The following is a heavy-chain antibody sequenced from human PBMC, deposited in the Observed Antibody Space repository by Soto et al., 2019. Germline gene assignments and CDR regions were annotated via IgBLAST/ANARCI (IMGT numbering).Heavy chain of an antibody. D-gene: IGHD3-3*01. CDR1: GFTFSSYA. Sequence: RRLSCAASGFTFSSYAMSCVRQAPGKGLECVSTISGIGVTTYYADSVKDRLTISRDNYKNTLYLQMNSLRAEDTSVYYCAKVRRTTIFDGVSLFNXWGQGTLVTVSX. CDR3: AKVRRTTIFDGVSLFNX. V-gene: IGHV3-23*01. CDR2: ISGIGVTT. J-gene: IGHJ4*02.